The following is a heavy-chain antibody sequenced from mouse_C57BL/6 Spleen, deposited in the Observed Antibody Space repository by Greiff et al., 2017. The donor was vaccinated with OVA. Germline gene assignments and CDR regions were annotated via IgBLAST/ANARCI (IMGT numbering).Heavy chain of an antibody. CDR2: IYPGSGST. Sequence: VQLQQSGAELVKPGASVKMSCKASGYTFTSYWITWVKQRPGQGLEWIGDIYPGSGSTNYNEKFKSKATLTVDTSSSTAYMQLSSLTSEDSAVYYCARPNYYGSSLDVWGTGTTVTVSS. CDR1: GYTFTSYW. D-gene: IGHD1-1*01. CDR3: ARPNYYGSSLDV. J-gene: IGHJ1*03. V-gene: IGHV1-55*01.